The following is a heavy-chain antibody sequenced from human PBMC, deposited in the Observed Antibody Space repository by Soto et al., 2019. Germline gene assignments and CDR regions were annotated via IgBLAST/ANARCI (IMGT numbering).Heavy chain of an antibody. CDR3: AKEPKIQLCLHYFDY. V-gene: IGHV3-30*18. J-gene: IGHJ4*02. Sequence: QVQLVQSGGNVVQPGRSLRLSCAASGFTFSNYGMHWVRQAPGKGLEWLAFISHDGSNTYYADSVKGRFTISRDNSKNTLYLQMNTLKAEDTAVCYCAKEPKIQLCLHYFDYWGQGTLVTVSS. CDR1: GFTFSNYG. CDR2: ISHDGSNT. D-gene: IGHD5-18*01.